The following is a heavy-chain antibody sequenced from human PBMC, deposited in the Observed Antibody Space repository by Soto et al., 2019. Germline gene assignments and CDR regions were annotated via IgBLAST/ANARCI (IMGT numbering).Heavy chain of an antibody. CDR2: INHSGST. CDR3: ARGTSYYYGMDV. V-gene: IGHV4-34*01. Sequence: SETLSLTCAVYGGSFSGYYWSWIRQPPGKGLEWIGEINHSGSTNYNPSLKSRVTISVDTSKNQFSLKLSSVTAADTAVYYCARGTSYYYGMDVWGQGTTVTVSS. CDR1: GGSFSGYY. J-gene: IGHJ6*02. D-gene: IGHD3-16*01.